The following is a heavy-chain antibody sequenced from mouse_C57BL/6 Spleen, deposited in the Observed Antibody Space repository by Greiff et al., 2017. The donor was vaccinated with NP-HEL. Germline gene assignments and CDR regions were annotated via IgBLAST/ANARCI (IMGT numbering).Heavy chain of an antibody. CDR1: GFSLTSYG. V-gene: IGHV2-6-1*01. CDR2: IWSDGST. CDR3: ARHYDGHYYAMDY. J-gene: IGHJ4*01. D-gene: IGHD2-3*01. Sequence: VQLQESGPGLVAPSQSLSITCTVSGFSLTSYGVHWVRQPPGKGLEWLVVIWSDGSTTYNSALKSRLSISKDNSKSQVFLKMNSLQTDDTAMYYCARHYDGHYYAMDYWGQGTSVTVSS.